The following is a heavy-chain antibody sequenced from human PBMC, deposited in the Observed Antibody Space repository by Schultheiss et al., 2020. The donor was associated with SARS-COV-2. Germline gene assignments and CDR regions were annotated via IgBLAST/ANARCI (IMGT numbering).Heavy chain of an antibody. Sequence: GGSLRLSCSASGFTLSTYWMHWVRQVPGKGLVWVSRIDCDGSSTTYADSVKGRFTISRDNSKNTLYLQMNSLRAEDTAVYYCAKDLGYYDFWSGYYTGDACMDVWGQGTTVTVSS. J-gene: IGHJ6*02. CDR2: IDCDGSST. V-gene: IGHV3-74*01. CDR3: AKDLGYYDFWSGYYTGDACMDV. D-gene: IGHD3-3*01. CDR1: GFTLSTYW.